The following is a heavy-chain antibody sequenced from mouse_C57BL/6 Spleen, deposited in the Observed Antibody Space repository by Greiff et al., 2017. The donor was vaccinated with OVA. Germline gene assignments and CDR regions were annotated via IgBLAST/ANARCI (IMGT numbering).Heavy chain of an antibody. CDR3: ARRGIYYYGSSPYYAMDY. J-gene: IGHJ4*01. Sequence: EVKVVESGPGLAKPSQTLSLTCSVTGYSITSDYWNWIRKFPGNKLEYMGYISYSGSTYYNPSLKSRISITRDTSKNQYYLQLKSVTTEDTATYYCARRGIYYYGSSPYYAMDYWGQGTSVTVSS. CDR1: GYSITSDY. V-gene: IGHV3-8*01. CDR2: ISYSGST. D-gene: IGHD1-1*01.